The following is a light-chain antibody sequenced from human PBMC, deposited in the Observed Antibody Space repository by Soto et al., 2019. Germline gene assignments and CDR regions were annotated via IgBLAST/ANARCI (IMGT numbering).Light chain of an antibody. J-gene: IGKJ5*01. CDR2: GAS. V-gene: IGKV3-20*01. Sequence: EIVMTQSPATLSVSPGESATLSCRASQSVSSRLAWYQQKPGQAPRLLISGASSRATGIPDRFSGSGSATDFTLTISRLEPEDFALYYCQQYGSSPITFGQGTRLEIK. CDR1: QSVSSR. CDR3: QQYGSSPIT.